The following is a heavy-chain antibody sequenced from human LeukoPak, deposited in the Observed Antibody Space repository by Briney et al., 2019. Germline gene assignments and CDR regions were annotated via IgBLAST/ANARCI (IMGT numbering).Heavy chain of an antibody. CDR3: ARGGTTVTPGLLWFDP. V-gene: IGHV4-59*11. J-gene: IGHJ5*02. D-gene: IGHD4-17*01. Sequence: PSETLSLTCSVSGGSISSLYWSWIRQPPGKGLEWIGYIYYSGSTKYNPSLKSRVTISVDTSKNQFSLKLSSVTAADTAVYYCARGGTTVTPGLLWFDPWGQGTLVTVHS. CDR2: IYYSGST. CDR1: GGSISSLY.